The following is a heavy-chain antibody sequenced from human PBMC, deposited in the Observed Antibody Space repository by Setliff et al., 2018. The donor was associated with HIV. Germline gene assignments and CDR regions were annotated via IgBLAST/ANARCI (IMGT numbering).Heavy chain of an antibody. CDR3: ARVLEQVVSDY. J-gene: IGHJ4*02. CDR1: GGSIRSGGYY. D-gene: IGHD6-6*01. CDR2: IYYSGST. V-gene: IGHV4-31*03. Sequence: PSETLSLTCTVSGGSIRSGGYYWSWIRQHPGKGLEWIGYIYYSGSTYYNPSLKSRVTISVDTSKNQFSLKLSSVNAADTAVYYCARVLEQVVSDYWGQGTLVTVSS.